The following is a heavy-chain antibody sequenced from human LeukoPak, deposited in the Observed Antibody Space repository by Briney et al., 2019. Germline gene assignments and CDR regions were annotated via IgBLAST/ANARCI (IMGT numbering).Heavy chain of an antibody. CDR2: IYPGDSDT. V-gene: IGHV5-51*01. D-gene: IGHD2-15*01. CDR1: GYSFTSYW. J-gene: IGHJ5*02. CDR3: ARSQGYCSGGSCLQGDWFDP. Sequence: GESLKISCKGSGYSFTSYWIGRVRQMPGKGLEWMGIIYPGDSDTRYSPSFQGQVTISADKSISTAYLQWSSLKASDTAMYYCARSQGYCSGGSCLQGDWFDPWGQGTLVTVSS.